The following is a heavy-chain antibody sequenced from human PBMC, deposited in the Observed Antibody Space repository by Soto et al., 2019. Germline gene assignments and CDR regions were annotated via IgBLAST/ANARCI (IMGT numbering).Heavy chain of an antibody. Sequence: GGSLRLSCAASGFTFSSYGMHWVRQAPGKGLEWVAVISYDGSNKYYADSVKGRFTISRDNSKNTLYLQMNSLRAEDTAVYYCAKDQEYSSRFEVYYYGMDVWGQGTTVTVTS. CDR1: GFTFSSYG. J-gene: IGHJ6*02. D-gene: IGHD6-13*01. V-gene: IGHV3-30*18. CDR3: AKDQEYSSRFEVYYYGMDV. CDR2: ISYDGSNK.